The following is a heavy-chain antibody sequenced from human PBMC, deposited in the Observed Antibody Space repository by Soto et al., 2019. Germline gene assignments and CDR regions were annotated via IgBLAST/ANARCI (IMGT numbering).Heavy chain of an antibody. V-gene: IGHV4-59*01. CDR3: ARETDSGGTYYFDY. CDR2: IYYSGST. J-gene: IGHJ4*02. D-gene: IGHD4-17*01. CDR1: GGSISSYY. Sequence: QVQLQESGPGLVKPSETLSLTCTVSGGSISSYYWSWIRQPPGKGLEWIGYIYYSGSTNYNPSLKSRVTISVDTSKNQFSLKLSSVTAADTAVYYCARETDSGGTYYFDYWGQGTLVTVSS.